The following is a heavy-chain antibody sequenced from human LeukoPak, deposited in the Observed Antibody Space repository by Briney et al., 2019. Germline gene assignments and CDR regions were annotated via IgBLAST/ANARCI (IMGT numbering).Heavy chain of an antibody. CDR3: AKDIRERSAGWFGELLGNPDAFDI. V-gene: IGHV3-9*01. D-gene: IGHD3-10*01. J-gene: IGHJ3*02. CDR1: GFTFDDYA. CDR2: ISWNSGSI. Sequence: PGRSLRLSCAASGFTFDDYAMHWVRQAPGKGLEWVSGISWNSGSIGYADSVKGRFTISRDNAKNSLYLQMNSLRAEDTALYYCAKDIRERSAGWFGELLGNPDAFDIWGQGTMVTVSS.